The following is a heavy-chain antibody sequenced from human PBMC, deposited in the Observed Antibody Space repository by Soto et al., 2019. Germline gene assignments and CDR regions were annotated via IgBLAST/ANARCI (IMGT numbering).Heavy chain of an antibody. J-gene: IGHJ5*02. CDR2: IFYSGTT. V-gene: IGHV4-39*01. D-gene: IGHD1-26*01. CDR1: GGAISDARFY. Sequence: QLQLQESGPGLVKPSETLSLTCSLSGGAISDARFYWGWIRQTPGKGLEWIGSIFYSGTTFFNPALQSRVTISVDTSENQVSLKLSSVTAADTALYFCARQKWEQPKWFDPRGQGTLVTVSS. CDR3: ARQKWEQPKWFDP.